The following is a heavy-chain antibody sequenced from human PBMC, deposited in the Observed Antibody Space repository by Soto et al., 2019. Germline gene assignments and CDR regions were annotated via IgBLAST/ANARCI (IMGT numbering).Heavy chain of an antibody. Sequence: ASVKVSCKASGYTFTSYGISWVRQAPGQGLEWMGWISAYNGNTNYAQKLQGRVTMTTDTSTSTAYMELRSLRSDDTAVYYCARDRVEVQLWGYYYYYGMDVWGQGTTVTVSS. D-gene: IGHD5-18*01. V-gene: IGHV1-18*01. CDR2: ISAYNGNT. J-gene: IGHJ6*02. CDR1: GYTFTSYG. CDR3: ARDRVEVQLWGYYYYYGMDV.